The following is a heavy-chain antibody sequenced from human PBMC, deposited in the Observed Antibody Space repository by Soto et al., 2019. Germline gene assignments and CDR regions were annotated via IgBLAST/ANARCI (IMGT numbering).Heavy chain of an antibody. D-gene: IGHD2-15*01. V-gene: IGHV3-9*01. J-gene: IGHJ4*02. Sequence: VQLVESGGGLVQPGRSLRLSCAASGFTFDDYALHWVRQAPGKGLEWVSGISWNSGSIGYADSVKGRFTISRDNAKNSLYLQMNSLRAEDTALYYCAKLGYCSGGSCFNSDYWGQGTLVTVSS. CDR2: ISWNSGSI. CDR3: AKLGYCSGGSCFNSDY. CDR1: GFTFDDYA.